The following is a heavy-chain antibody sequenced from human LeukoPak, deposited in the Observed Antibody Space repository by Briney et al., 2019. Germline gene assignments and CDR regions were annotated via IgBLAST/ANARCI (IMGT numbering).Heavy chain of an antibody. CDR2: INSDGSAT. CDR1: GFTFSHHW. J-gene: IGHJ4*02. V-gene: IGHV3-74*01. D-gene: IGHD3-16*02. CDR3: ARGTAGYHSSYFDY. Sequence: GGSLRLSCAASGFTFSHHWMHWVRQAPGKGLVWVSRINSDGSATAYADSVKGRFTISRDDAENTLYLQMNSLRAEDTAVYYCARGTAGYHSSYFDYWGQGTLVTVSS.